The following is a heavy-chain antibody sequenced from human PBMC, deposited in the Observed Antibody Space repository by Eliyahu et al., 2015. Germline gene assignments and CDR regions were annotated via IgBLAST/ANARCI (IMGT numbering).Heavy chain of an antibody. V-gene: IGHV4-39*01. CDR3: SQGAPHRFDY. CDR1: GGXISXSYYH. CDR2: LYYGGKT. J-gene: IGHJ4*02. Sequence: QLRLQESGPGLVKPSETLSXRXSVXGGXISXSYYHWGWVRQPPGKALEWIGSLYYGGKTXYNSTLRSRVTIPVDTSTNQVFLNLKSVTAADTAVYYCSQGAPHRFDYWGQGMLVTVSS.